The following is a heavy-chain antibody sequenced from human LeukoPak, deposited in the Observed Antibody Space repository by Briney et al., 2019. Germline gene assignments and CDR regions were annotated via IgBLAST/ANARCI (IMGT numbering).Heavy chain of an antibody. Sequence: PRGSLRLSCAASGFTFSNAWMSWVRQAPGRGLEWVGRIKSKTDGGTTDYAAPVKGRFTISRDDSKNTLYLQMNSLKTEDTAVYYCTTEGATVTYDAFDIWGQGTMVTVSS. CDR2: IKSKTDGGTT. CDR1: GFTFSNAW. V-gene: IGHV3-15*01. D-gene: IGHD4-17*01. CDR3: TTEGATVTYDAFDI. J-gene: IGHJ3*02.